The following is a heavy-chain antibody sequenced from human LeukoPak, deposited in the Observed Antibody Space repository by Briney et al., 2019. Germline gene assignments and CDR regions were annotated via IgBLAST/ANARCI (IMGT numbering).Heavy chain of an antibody. CDR3: ARGFRSDSSGRKFDC. Sequence: GASVKVSCKASGYTFTSYDINWMRQATGQGLEWMGWMNPNSGNTGYAQKFQDRVTMTRNTSIGTAYMELSSLGSEDTAMYYCARGFRSDSSGRKFDCWGQGTLVTVSS. CDR2: MNPNSGNT. V-gene: IGHV1-8*01. D-gene: IGHD3-22*01. CDR1: GYTFTSYD. J-gene: IGHJ4*02.